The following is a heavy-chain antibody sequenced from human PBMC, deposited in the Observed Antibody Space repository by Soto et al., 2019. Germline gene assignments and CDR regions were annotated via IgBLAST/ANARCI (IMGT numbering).Heavy chain of an antibody. J-gene: IGHJ4*02. CDR3: AKDRERIATRSIDY. CDR1: GFTFSSYA. D-gene: IGHD6-6*01. CDR2: ISGSGVST. V-gene: IGHV3-23*01. Sequence: GGSLRLSCAASGFTFSSYAMSWVRQAPGKGLEWVSGISGSGVSTYYADSVKGRFTISRDNSKSTLYLQMNSLRAEDTAVYYRAKDRERIATRSIDYWGQGTLVTVSS.